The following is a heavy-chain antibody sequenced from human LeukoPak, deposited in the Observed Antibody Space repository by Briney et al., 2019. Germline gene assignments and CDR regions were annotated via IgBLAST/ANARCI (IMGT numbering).Heavy chain of an antibody. V-gene: IGHV1-8*03. CDR3: ARGPLCSGYSFNWFDP. CDR1: GYAFTSYD. Sequence: ASVKVSCKASGYAFTSYDINWVRQATGQGLEWMGWMNPNSGNTGYAQKFQGRVTITRNTSISTAYMELSSLRSEDTAVYYCARGPLCSGYSFNWFDPWGQGTLVTVSS. D-gene: IGHD3-3*01. J-gene: IGHJ5*02. CDR2: MNPNSGNT.